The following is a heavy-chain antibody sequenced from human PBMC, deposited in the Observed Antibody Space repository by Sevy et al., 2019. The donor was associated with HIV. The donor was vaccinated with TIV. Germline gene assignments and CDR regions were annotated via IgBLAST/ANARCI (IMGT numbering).Heavy chain of an antibody. CDR1: GFTFVNYA. CDR3: AKGYGSGTYQYYYYYGMDV. V-gene: IGHV3-30*18. D-gene: IGHD3-10*01. J-gene: IGHJ6*02. CDR2: ISYDGNLN. Sequence: GGSLRLSCAASGFTFVNYAMHWVRQAPGKGLEWVADISYDGNLNHYGDSVKGRFNISRDNSKNTLYLQMNSLRPEETAVYYCAKGYGSGTYQYYYYYGMDVWGQGTTVTVSS.